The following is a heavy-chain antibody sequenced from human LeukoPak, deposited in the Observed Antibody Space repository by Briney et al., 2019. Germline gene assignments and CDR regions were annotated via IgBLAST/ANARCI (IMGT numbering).Heavy chain of an antibody. J-gene: IGHJ3*02. Sequence: GGSLRLSCAASGLTFNNYATHWVRQAPGKGLECVAAISYDGSKKYYADSMKGRFTISRDNTQNTLYLQMNSLQPEDTAAYYCARVRRNQYSLRAAGAFDIWGQGTRVTVSS. CDR2: ISYDGSKK. CDR3: ARVRRNQYSLRAAGAFDI. D-gene: IGHD2-21*01. CDR1: GLTFNNYA. V-gene: IGHV3-30*04.